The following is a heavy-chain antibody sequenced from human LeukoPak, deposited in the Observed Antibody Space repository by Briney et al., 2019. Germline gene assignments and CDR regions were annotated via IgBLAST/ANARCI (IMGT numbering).Heavy chain of an antibody. CDR3: ARALAAASHTSFDY. CDR2: IYAGGST. V-gene: IGHV3-66*01. J-gene: IGHJ4*02. D-gene: IGHD6-13*01. Sequence: GGSLRLSCAASGFTVSSDYMSWVRQAPGKGLEWVPIIYAGGSTYYADSVKGRFIVSRDNSKNTVYLQINSLRAEDTAVYYCARALAAASHTSFDYWGQGTLVTVTS. CDR1: GFTVSSDY.